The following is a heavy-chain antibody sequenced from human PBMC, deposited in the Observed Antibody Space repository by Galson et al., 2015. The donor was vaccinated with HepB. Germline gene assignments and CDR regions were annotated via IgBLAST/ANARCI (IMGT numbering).Heavy chain of an antibody. CDR3: ARGNDYGDRRHYYYMDV. Sequence: SETLSLTCAVYGGSFSGYYWSWIRQPPGKGLEWIGEINHSGSTNYNPSLKSRVTISVDTSKNQFSLKLSSVTAADTAVYYCARGNDYGDRRHYYYMDVWGKGTTVTVSS. CDR2: INHSGST. J-gene: IGHJ6*03. CDR1: GGSFSGYY. V-gene: IGHV4-34*01. D-gene: IGHD4-17*01.